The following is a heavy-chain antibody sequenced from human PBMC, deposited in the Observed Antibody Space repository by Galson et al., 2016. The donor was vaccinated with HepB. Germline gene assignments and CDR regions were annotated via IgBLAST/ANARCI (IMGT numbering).Heavy chain of an antibody. CDR2: LVPIFGTP. V-gene: IGHV1-69*06. CDR3: ASPAAAPQGRQYYYFDH. J-gene: IGHJ4*02. CDR1: GGTFSDYA. D-gene: IGHD2/OR15-2a*01. Sequence: SVKVSCKASGGTFSDYAISWVRQAPGHGLVWMGGLVPIFGTPNYAQKFQGRVTITADRSTSTTYMELSSLTSEDTAVYYCASPAAAPQGRQYYYFDHWGQGTLVTVSS.